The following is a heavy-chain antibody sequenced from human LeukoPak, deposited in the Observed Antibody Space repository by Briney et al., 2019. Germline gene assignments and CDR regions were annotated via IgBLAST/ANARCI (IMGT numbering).Heavy chain of an antibody. J-gene: IGHJ3*02. CDR3: ARERATTDAFDI. V-gene: IGHV1-69*05. CDR2: IIPIFGTA. D-gene: IGHD1-26*01. Sequence: SVKVSCKASGGTFSSYAISWVRQAPGQGLEWMGGIIPIFGTANYAQKFQGRVTITTDESTSTAYMELSSLRSEDMAVYYCARERATTDAFDIWGQGTMVTVSS. CDR1: GGTFSSYA.